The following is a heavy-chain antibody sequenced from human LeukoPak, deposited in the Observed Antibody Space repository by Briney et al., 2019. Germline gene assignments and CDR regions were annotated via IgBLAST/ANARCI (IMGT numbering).Heavy chain of an antibody. D-gene: IGHD4-17*01. V-gene: IGHV3-11*04. CDR1: GFTFSDYY. Sequence: GGSLRLSCAASGFTFSDYYMNWVRQAPGKGLEWVSYISSSGSIIYDADSVMGRFTIARDNAKNSLYLQMNSLRAEDTAVYYCARGNPSTVKHRTTWFDPWGQGTLVAVSS. CDR3: ARGNPSTVKHRTTWFDP. CDR2: ISSSGSII. J-gene: IGHJ5*02.